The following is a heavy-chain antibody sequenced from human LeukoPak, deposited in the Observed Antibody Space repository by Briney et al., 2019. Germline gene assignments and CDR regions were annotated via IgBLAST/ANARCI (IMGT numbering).Heavy chain of an antibody. CDR3: AKAGAAAFLTENDY. CDR1: GFTFTAYS. D-gene: IGHD6-13*01. J-gene: IGHJ4*02. CDR2: INNSGDST. V-gene: IGHV3-23*01. Sequence: GGSLRLSCAASGFTFTAYSMSWVRQAPGKGLEWVSAINNSGDSTYYADSVKGRFTISRDNTKNTLYLQMYSLRAEDTAVYYCAKAGAAAFLTENDYWGQGTLVTVSS.